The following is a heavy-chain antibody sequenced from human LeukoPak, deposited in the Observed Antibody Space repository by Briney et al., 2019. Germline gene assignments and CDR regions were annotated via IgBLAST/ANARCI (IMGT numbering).Heavy chain of an antibody. CDR3: ARDRHAAMVTSSLYYFDY. CDR2: IIPIFGTA. D-gene: IGHD5-18*01. V-gene: IGHV1-69*13. J-gene: IGHJ4*02. CDR1: GGTFSSYA. Sequence: GASVKVSCKASGGTFSSYAISWVRQAPGQGLEWMGGIIPIFGTANYAQKFQGRVTITADESTSTAYMELSSLRSEDTAVYYCARDRHAAMVTSSLYYFDYWGQGTLVTVSS.